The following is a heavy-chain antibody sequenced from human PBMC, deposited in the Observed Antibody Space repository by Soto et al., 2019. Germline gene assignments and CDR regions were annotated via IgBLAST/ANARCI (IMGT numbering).Heavy chain of an antibody. J-gene: IGHJ4*02. Sequence: DVQLLESGGGLVQPGGSLRLSCAASGFTFNKCAISWVRQAPGKGLQWVATISGSGKTTEYADSVKGRLTISRDNSSNTVQLQMNSLRDEDMAIYYCAKDVSENSGYGIADHWGQGTLVTVSS. CDR1: GFTFNKCA. CDR3: AKDVSENSGYGIADH. V-gene: IGHV3-23*01. CDR2: ISGSGKTT. D-gene: IGHD1-26*01.